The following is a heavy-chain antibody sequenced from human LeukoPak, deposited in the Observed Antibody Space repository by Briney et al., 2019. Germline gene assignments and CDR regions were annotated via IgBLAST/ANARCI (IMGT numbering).Heavy chain of an antibody. CDR3: ARDRAYYDSSNAFDI. CDR1: GYTFTGYY. D-gene: IGHD3-22*01. V-gene: IGHV1-2*02. CDR2: INPNSGGT. J-gene: IGHJ3*02. Sequence: GASVKVSCKASGYTFTGYYMHWVRQAPGQGLEWMGWINPNSGGTNYAQKFQGRVTMTRDTSISTAYMALSRLRSDDTAVYYCARDRAYYDSSNAFDIWGQGTMVTVSP.